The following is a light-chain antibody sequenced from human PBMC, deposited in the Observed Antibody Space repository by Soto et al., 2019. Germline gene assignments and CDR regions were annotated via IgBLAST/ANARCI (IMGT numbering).Light chain of an antibody. CDR3: QQYYSLPLT. J-gene: IGKJ4*01. Sequence: DIVMTHSPESLAVSLGERATINCKSSQSVFYSSNNKNYLTWYQQKPGQPPKLLIYWASTRESGVPDRFSGSGSETDFTLTISSLQAEDVAVYYCQQYYSLPLTFGGGTKVEIK. CDR2: WAS. CDR1: QSVFYSSNNKNY. V-gene: IGKV4-1*01.